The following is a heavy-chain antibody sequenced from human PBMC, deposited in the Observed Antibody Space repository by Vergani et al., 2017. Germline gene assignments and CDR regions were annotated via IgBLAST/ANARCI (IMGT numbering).Heavy chain of an antibody. CDR2: IWYDGTNK. CDR3: ARMSRELVRSYYFDH. V-gene: IGHV3-33*01. D-gene: IGHD1-26*01. CDR1: GFTFSSYG. Sequence: VQLVESGGGLVQPGGSLRLSCATSGFTFSSYGMHWVRQAPGKGLEWVAVIWYDGTNKYYADSVKGRFTISRDNSKNTLYLQMNSLRAEDAAVYYCARMSRELVRSYYFDHWGQGTLVTVSS. J-gene: IGHJ4*02.